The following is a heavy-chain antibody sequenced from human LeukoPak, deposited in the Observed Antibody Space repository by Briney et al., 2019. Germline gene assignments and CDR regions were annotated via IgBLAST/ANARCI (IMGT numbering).Heavy chain of an antibody. J-gene: IGHJ3*01. Sequence: GESLQISCKVSGYSFTSYCIGWVRQMPGKGLEWMGIIYPGDSGPTYSPSFQGQVTISVEKSINTAYLQWSSLQASDTAMYYCGMSGDRVPLQDDVFDVWGQGTMVTVST. V-gene: IGHV5-51*01. CDR3: GMSGDRVPLQDDVFDV. D-gene: IGHD1-26*01. CDR2: IYPGDSGP. CDR1: GYSFTSYC.